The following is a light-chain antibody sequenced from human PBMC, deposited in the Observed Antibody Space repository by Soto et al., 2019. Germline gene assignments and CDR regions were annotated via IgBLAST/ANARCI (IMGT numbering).Light chain of an antibody. Sequence: DIVMTQSPDSLAVSLGERVTINCKSSQSVLYSSNNRNYLAWFQQKPGQPPKLLIYWASTRESGVPDRFSGSGSGTDFTLTISGLQAEDVAVYYCQQYYNTPLTFGGGTTVDIK. V-gene: IGKV4-1*01. CDR3: QQYYNTPLT. J-gene: IGKJ4*01. CDR2: WAS. CDR1: QSVLYSSNNRNY.